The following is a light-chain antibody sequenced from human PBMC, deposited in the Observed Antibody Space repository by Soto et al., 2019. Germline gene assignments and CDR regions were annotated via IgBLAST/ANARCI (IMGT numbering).Light chain of an antibody. Sequence: EIVLTQSPATLSLSPGERATLSCRASQSVSSYLAWFQQQPGQAPTLLIYGASTRATGIPARFSGSGSGTEFTLTISSLQSEDIGVYYCQQYDRWPRTFGQGTKVDI. CDR3: QQYDRWPRT. CDR2: GAS. CDR1: QSVSSY. V-gene: IGKV3-15*01. J-gene: IGKJ1*01.